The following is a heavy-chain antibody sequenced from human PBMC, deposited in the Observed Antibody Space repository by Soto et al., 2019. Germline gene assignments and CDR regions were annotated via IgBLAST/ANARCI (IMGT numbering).Heavy chain of an antibody. J-gene: IGHJ1*01. CDR1: GYTFTSYY. CDR2: INPSGGST. Sequence: GASVKVSCKASGYTFTSYYMHWVRQAPGQGLEWMGIINPSGGSTSYAQKFQGRVTMTRDTSTSTVYMELGSLRSEDTAVYYCARGRDYGDFFNAEYFQHWGQGSLVTVSS. V-gene: IGHV1-46*03. D-gene: IGHD4-17*01. CDR3: ARGRDYGDFFNAEYFQH.